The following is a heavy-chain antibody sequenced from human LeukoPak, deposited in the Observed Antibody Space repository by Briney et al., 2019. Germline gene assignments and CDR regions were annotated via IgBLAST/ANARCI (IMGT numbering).Heavy chain of an antibody. CDR2: ISAYNGNT. CDR1: GYTFTSYG. D-gene: IGHD3-3*01. Sequence: GASVKVSCKASGYTFTSYGISWVRQAPGQGLEWMGWISAYNGNTNYAQKLQGRVTMTTDTSTSTAYMELRSLRSDDTAVYYCARGNYDFWSGYYIDYYYMDVWGKGTTVTVSS. J-gene: IGHJ6*03. V-gene: IGHV1-18*01. CDR3: ARGNYDFWSGYYIDYYYMDV.